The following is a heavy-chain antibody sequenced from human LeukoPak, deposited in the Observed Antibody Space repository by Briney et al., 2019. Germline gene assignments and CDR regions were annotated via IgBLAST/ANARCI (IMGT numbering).Heavy chain of an antibody. J-gene: IGHJ4*02. Sequence: ASVKVSCKTSGYTFTGYFIHWVRQAPGQGLEWMGWINPDSGGTNFAQKFQGRVTVSRDTSNSTAYMELSRLRSDDTAVYYCAKESRGWYFDYWGQGTLVTVSS. CDR1: GYTFTGYF. V-gene: IGHV1-2*02. CDR2: INPDSGGT. CDR3: AKESRGWYFDY. D-gene: IGHD6-19*01.